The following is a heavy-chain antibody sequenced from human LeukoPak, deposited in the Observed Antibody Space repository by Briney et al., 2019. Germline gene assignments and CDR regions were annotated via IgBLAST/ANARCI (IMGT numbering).Heavy chain of an antibody. CDR1: VTSISSYY. Sequence: LSLTSTAAVTSISSYYCSWLRQPAEKRLEWIGRICTSGSINYNHSLKSRVTVSVDTAKNQFYLQLNSVTAADTAVYYCARDIPYDSSGYPFLYYYMDVWDKGTGV. J-gene: IGHJ6*03. V-gene: IGHV4-4*07. CDR3: ARDIPYDSSGYPFLYYYMDV. CDR2: ICTSGSI. D-gene: IGHD3-22*01.